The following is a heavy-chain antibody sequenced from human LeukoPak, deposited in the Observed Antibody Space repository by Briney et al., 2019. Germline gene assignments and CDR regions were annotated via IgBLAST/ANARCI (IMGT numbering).Heavy chain of an antibody. CDR1: GFTFSSYE. CDR2: ICSRGRYI. D-gene: IGHD3-10*01. J-gene: IGHJ4*02. Sequence: GSLILSCAASGFTFSSYEMNWVRQAPGMGLEWVSYICSRGRYIYYADSVKGRFTISRDNAKNSLYLQMNSLRAEDTAVYFCARDLYYYGSGSYVPGLPDYWGQGTLVTVSS. V-gene: IGHV3-48*03. CDR3: ARDLYYYGSGSYVPGLPDY.